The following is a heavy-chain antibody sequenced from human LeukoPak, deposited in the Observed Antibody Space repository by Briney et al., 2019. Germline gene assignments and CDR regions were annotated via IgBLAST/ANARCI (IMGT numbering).Heavy chain of an antibody. CDR1: GGSISSYY. Sequence: SETLSLTCTVSGGSISSYYWSWIWQPPGKGLEWIAYISYSGSTNYNPSLKSRVTMSLDTSKTQFSLKLSSVTAADTAVYYCARVGTTGYFDYWGQGTLVTVSS. CDR2: ISYSGST. CDR3: ARVGTTGYFDY. D-gene: IGHD1-7*01. V-gene: IGHV4-59*01. J-gene: IGHJ4*02.